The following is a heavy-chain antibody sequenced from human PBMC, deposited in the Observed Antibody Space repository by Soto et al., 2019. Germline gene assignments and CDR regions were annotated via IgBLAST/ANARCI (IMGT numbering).Heavy chain of an antibody. V-gene: IGHV4-30-4*01. J-gene: IGHJ6*02. CDR3: ARSTVITSLAGYYYGMDV. Sequence: QVQLQESGPGLVKPSQTLSLTCTVSGGSISSGDYYWSWIRQPPGKGLEWIGYIYYSGSTYYNPSLKSRVTISVDTSKNQFSLKLSSVTAADTAVYYCARSTVITSLAGYYYGMDVWGQGTTVTVSS. CDR1: GGSISSGDYY. CDR2: IYYSGST. D-gene: IGHD3-22*01.